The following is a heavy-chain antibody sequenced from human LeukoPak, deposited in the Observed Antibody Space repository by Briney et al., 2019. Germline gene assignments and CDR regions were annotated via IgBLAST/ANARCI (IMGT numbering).Heavy chain of an antibody. CDR1: GFTFSGSA. J-gene: IGHJ1*01. V-gene: IGHV3-73*01. CDR3: TRRTDYYGSGSYYKADRAFQH. D-gene: IGHD3-10*01. CDR2: IRSKANSYAT. Sequence: PGGSLRLSCAASGFTFSGSAMHWVRQASGKGLEWVGRIRSKANSYATAYAASVKGRFTISRDDSKNTAYLQMNSLKTEDTAVYYCTRRTDYYGSGSYYKADRAFQHWGQGTLVTVSS.